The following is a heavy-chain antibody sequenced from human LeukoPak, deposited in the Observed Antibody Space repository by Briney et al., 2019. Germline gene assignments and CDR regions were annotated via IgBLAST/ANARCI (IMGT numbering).Heavy chain of an antibody. V-gene: IGHV1-2*02. CDR2: INPNSGGT. CDR1: GYTFTCYY. Sequence: GASVKVSYKASGYTFTCYYMHWVRQAPGQGLEWMGWINPNSGGTNYAQKFQGRVTMTRDTSISTAYMELSRLRSDDTAVYYCARAESFRRNDVFGYWGQGTLVTVSS. D-gene: IGHD1-1*01. CDR3: ARAESFRRNDVFGY. J-gene: IGHJ4*02.